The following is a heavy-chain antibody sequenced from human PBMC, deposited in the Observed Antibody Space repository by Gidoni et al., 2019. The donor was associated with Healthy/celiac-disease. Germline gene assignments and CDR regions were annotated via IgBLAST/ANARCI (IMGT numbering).Heavy chain of an antibody. D-gene: IGHD3-10*01. CDR3: ARDCGHYYGSGGIRWFDP. CDR1: AGSISSGSSY. J-gene: IGHJ5*02. V-gene: IGHV4-61*02. Sequence: QVQLQEPGPGLVKPSQPLSLTCTVSAGSISSGSSYWSWIRQPPGKGLEGIGRIYTRGSTNYNPSLKSRVTISVDTSKNQFSLKLSSVTAADTAVYYCARDCGHYYGSGGIRWFDPWGQGTLVTVSS. CDR2: IYTRGST.